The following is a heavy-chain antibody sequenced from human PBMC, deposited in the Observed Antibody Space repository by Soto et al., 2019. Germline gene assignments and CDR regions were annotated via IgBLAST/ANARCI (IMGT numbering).Heavy chain of an antibody. CDR1: GGTFSSYA. Sequence: GASVKVSCKASGGTFSSYAISWVRQSPGQGLEWMGGIIPIFGTANYAQKFQGRVTITADESTSTAYMELSSLRSEDTAVYYCARDWPSQLGDAFDIWGQGTMVTVSS. J-gene: IGHJ3*02. V-gene: IGHV1-69*13. CDR2: IIPIFGTA. D-gene: IGHD6-6*01. CDR3: ARDWPSQLGDAFDI.